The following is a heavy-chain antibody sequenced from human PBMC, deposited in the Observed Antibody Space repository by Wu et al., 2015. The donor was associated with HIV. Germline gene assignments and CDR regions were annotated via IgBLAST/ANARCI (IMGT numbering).Heavy chain of an antibody. D-gene: IGHD2-8*01. Sequence: QVQLVQSGAEVKKPGSSVKVSCKSSGGTFSDYAISWVRQAPGQGLEWMGGIIPMFVVANYAQKFQGRVSIIADESTNTAYMELSSLRSGDTAVYYCAKVSPEAYCTYGLCFLDFWGQGTLVTVSS. V-gene: IGHV1-69*12. CDR2: IIPMFVVA. J-gene: IGHJ4*02. CDR3: AKVSPEAYCTYGLCFLDF. CDR1: GGTFSDYA.